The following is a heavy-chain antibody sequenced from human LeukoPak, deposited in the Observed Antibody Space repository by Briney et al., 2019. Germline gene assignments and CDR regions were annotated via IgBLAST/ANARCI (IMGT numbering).Heavy chain of an antibody. CDR3: AAFGQFGSGSYAYNWFDS. CDR2: INPDSGGT. J-gene: IGHJ5*01. V-gene: IGHV1-2*02. D-gene: IGHD3-10*01. CDR1: ANTFTDYY. Sequence: GASVKVSCKASANTFTDYYMHWVRQAPGQGLEWMGWINPDSGGTNYAQKFQGRVTMTRDTSITTAYMELSSLRFGDTAMYYCAAFGQFGSGSYAYNWFDSWGQGTLVTVSS.